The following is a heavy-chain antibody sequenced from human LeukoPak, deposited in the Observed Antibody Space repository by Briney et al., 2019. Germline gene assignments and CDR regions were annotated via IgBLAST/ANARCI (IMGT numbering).Heavy chain of an antibody. CDR1: GDSISNYY. Sequence: PSETLSLTCTVSGDSISNYYWSWIRQPAGKGLEWIGRIYTSGSTNYNPSLKSRVTISVDTSKNQFSLKLSSVTAADTAVYYCATGAVGATDDAFDIWGQGTMVTVPS. CDR3: ATGAVGATDDAFDI. V-gene: IGHV4-4*07. D-gene: IGHD1-26*01. CDR2: IYTSGST. J-gene: IGHJ3*02.